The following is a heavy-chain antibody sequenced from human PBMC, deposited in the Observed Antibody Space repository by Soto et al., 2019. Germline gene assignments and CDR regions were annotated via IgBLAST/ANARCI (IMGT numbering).Heavy chain of an antibody. CDR1: GXTFRSFT. Sequence: GSLRLSCAASGXTFRSFTMNWVRQATGKGLEWVSTIISNSAYIYYTDALRGRFTISIDNAKNSLHLQMNSLRSEDTAVYYCTRDASRDSSARGWFDPWGPGTLGTVSS. V-gene: IGHV3-21*01. CDR2: IISNSAYI. D-gene: IGHD6-13*01. CDR3: TRDASRDSSARGWFDP. J-gene: IGHJ5*02.